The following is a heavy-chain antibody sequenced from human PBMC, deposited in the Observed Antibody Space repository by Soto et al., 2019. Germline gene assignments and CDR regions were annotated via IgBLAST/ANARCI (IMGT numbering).Heavy chain of an antibody. CDR2: TNTDGGTT. D-gene: IGHD5-18*01. J-gene: IGHJ4*02. Sequence: EVQLVESGGGLVQPGGSLRLSCTASGFIFSSHWMHWVRQAPGEGLVWVSRTNTDGGTTNYADSVKGRFTISRDNAKNTLYLQMNSLRDEDTAVYYCARGGADTAMAHDYWGQGTLVTVSS. CDR1: GFIFSSHW. V-gene: IGHV3-74*01. CDR3: ARGGADTAMAHDY.